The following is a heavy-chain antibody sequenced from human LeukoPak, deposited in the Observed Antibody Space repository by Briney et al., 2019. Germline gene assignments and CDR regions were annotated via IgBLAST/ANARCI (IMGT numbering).Heavy chain of an antibody. V-gene: IGHV3-7*01. CDR2: IKEDGSEI. CDR1: AFTFSSYW. J-gene: IGHJ4*02. CDR3: ARDRGYSSFDY. D-gene: IGHD4-23*01. Sequence: GGSLRLSCEASAFTFSSYWMSWVRQAPGKGLEWVANIKEDGSEINYVDSVKGRFTISRDNAKNSLFLQINSLRVEDTAVYYCARDRGYSSFDYWGQGTLVTVSS.